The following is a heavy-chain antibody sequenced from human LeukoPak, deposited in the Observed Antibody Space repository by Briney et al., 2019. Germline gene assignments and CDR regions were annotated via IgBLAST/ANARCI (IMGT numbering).Heavy chain of an antibody. V-gene: IGHV1-18*01. J-gene: IGHJ6*02. D-gene: IGHD3-10*01. CDR3: ARSGSGGNYYYGMDV. CDR2: ISAYNGNT. CDR1: GYTFTSYG. Sequence: ASVKVSFKASGYTFTSYGISWVRQAPGQGREWMGWISAYNGNTNYAQKLQGRVTMTTDTSTSTAYMELRSLRSDDTAVYYCARSGSGGNYYYGMDVWGQGTTVTVSS.